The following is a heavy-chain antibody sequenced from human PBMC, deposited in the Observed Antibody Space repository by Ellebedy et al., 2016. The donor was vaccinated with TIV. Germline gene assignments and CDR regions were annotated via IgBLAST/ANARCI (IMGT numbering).Heavy chain of an antibody. CDR3: AKAEGGPLLHDAFDI. V-gene: IGHV3-7*01. CDR1: GFTFSSYW. J-gene: IGHJ3*02. CDR2: IKQGGSEK. Sequence: GGSLRLSXAASGFTFSSYWMSWVRQAPGKGLEWVANIKQGGSEKYYVDSVKGRFTISRDNAKNSLYLQMNSLRAEDTAVYYCAKAEGGPLLHDAFDIWGQGTMVTVSS. D-gene: IGHD2-21*02.